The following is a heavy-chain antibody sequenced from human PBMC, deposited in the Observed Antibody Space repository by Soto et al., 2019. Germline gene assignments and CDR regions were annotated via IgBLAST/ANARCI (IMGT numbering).Heavy chain of an antibody. V-gene: IGHV3-33*01. Sequence: LRLSCAASGFTFSSYGMHWVRQAPGKGLEWVAVIWYDGSNKYYADSVKGRFTISRDNSKNTLYLQMNSLRAEDTAVYYCARDLCGSCYYFDYWGQGTLVTVSS. CDR3: ARDLCGSCYYFDY. J-gene: IGHJ4*02. CDR2: IWYDGSNK. D-gene: IGHD2-15*01. CDR1: GFTFSSYG.